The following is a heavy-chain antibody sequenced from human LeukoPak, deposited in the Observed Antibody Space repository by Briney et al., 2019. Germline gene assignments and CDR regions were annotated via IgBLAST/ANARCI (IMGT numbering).Heavy chain of an antibody. Sequence: ASVKVSCKASGYTFTGYYMHWVRQAPGQGLEWMGWINPNSGNTGYAQKFQGRVTITRNTSISTAYMELSSLRSEDTAVYYCARGHWDLPLWLGYYYYYMDVWGKGTTVTVSS. CDR1: GYTFTGYY. J-gene: IGHJ6*03. CDR2: INPNSGNT. V-gene: IGHV1-8*03. CDR3: ARGHWDLPLWLGYYYYYMDV. D-gene: IGHD3-10*01.